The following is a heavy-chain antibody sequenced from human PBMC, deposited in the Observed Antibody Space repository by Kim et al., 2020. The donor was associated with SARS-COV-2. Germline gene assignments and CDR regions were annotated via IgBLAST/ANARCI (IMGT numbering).Heavy chain of an antibody. CDR3: ARAYYYDSSGYYYAYYYYYGMDV. Sequence: GGSLRLSCAASGFTFSSYGMHWVRQAPGKGLEWVAVIWYDGSNKYYADSVKGRFTISRDNSKNTLYLQMNSLRAEDTALYYCARAYYYDSSGYYYAYYYYYGMDVWGQGTTVTVSS. D-gene: IGHD3-22*01. CDR1: GFTFSSYG. J-gene: IGHJ6*02. CDR2: IWYDGSNK. V-gene: IGHV3-33*01.